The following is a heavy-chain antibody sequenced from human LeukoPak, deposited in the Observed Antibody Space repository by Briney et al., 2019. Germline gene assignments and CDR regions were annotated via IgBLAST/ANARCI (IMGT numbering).Heavy chain of an antibody. CDR2: ISYDGSNK. CDR3: ARLGYYGSGSYYRNWYFDL. J-gene: IGHJ2*01. Sequence: GGSLRLSCAASGFTFSSYAMHWVRQAPGKGLEWVAVISYDGSNKYYADSVKGRFTISRDNSKNTLYLQMNSLRAEDTAVYYCARLGYYGSGSYYRNWYFDLWGRGTLVTVSS. D-gene: IGHD3-10*01. CDR1: GFTFSSYA. V-gene: IGHV3-30*14.